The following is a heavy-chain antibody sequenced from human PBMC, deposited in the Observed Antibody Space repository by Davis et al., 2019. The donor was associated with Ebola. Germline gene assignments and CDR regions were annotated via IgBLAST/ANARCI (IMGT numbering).Heavy chain of an antibody. CDR1: GGSISSSSYY. D-gene: IGHD2-2*01. J-gene: IGHJ5*02. CDR2: IYYSGST. CDR3: ARGRIVVGRYWFDP. Sequence: SETLSLTCTVSGGSISSSSYYWGWIRQPPGKGLEWIGSIYYSGSTYYNPSLKSRVTISVDTSKNQFSLKLSSVTAADTAVYYCARGRIVVGRYWFDPWGQGTLVTVSS. V-gene: IGHV4-39*01.